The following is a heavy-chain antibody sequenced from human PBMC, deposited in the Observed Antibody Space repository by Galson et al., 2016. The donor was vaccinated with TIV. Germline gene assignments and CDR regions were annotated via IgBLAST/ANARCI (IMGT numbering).Heavy chain of an antibody. J-gene: IGHJ4*02. CDR3: ARIYNAGYTIDY. D-gene: IGHD5-18*01. CDR1: GFTFNAFG. CDR2: VWYNGNNK. Sequence: SCKASGFTFNAFGIHWVRQAPGKGLEWVAVVWYNGNNKYYADSVKGRFTVSRDNSKNTLHLQMNSLRAEDTAVYYCARIYNAGYTIDYWGQGTLVTVSS. V-gene: IGHV3-33*01.